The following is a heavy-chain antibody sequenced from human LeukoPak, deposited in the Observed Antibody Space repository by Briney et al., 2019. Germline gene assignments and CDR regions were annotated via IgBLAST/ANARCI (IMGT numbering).Heavy chain of an antibody. J-gene: IGHJ3*02. Sequence: PGGSLRLSCAASGFTFSIYTMNWVRQAPGKGLEWISYISTNSGTIWYADSVKGRFTISRDNSKNTLYLQMNSLRAEDTAVYYCAKDQGQWLVPDAFDIWGQGTMVTVSS. CDR2: ISTNSGTI. CDR1: GFTFSIYT. V-gene: IGHV3-23*01. CDR3: AKDQGQWLVPDAFDI. D-gene: IGHD6-19*01.